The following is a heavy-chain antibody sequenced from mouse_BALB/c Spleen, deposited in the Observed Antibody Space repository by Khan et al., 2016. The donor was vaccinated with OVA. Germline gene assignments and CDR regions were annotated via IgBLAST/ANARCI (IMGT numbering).Heavy chain of an antibody. Sequence: QIQLVQSGPELKKPGETVKISCKASGYTFTNYGMNWVKQAPGKGLKWMGWINTYTGEPTYTDDFKGRFAFSLETSAITASLQIKNLKNDDRATYFCARGASYWYFDVWGAGTTVTVSS. CDR2: INTYTGEP. V-gene: IGHV9-1*02. CDR3: ARGASYWYFDV. J-gene: IGHJ1*01. CDR1: GYTFTNYG.